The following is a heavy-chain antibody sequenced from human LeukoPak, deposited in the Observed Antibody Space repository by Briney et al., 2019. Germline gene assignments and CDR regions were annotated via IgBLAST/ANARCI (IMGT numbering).Heavy chain of an antibody. J-gene: IGHJ4*02. CDR1: GGSFSGYF. V-gene: IGHV4-34*01. CDR2: INHGGST. D-gene: IGHD3-22*01. CDR3: ARKFRNQFDSSGFFGF. Sequence: SETLSLTCAVSGGSFSGYFWTWIRQAPGKGLEWIGEINHGGSTNYNASLEGRVTISVDTSKKQFSLNLNSVTAADTAVYYCARKFRNQFDSSGFFGFWGQGTLVTVSS.